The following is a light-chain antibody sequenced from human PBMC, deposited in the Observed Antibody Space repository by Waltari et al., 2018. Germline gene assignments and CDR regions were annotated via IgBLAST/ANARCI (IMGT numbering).Light chain of an antibody. CDR2: KDT. CDR1: DIGYKS. V-gene: IGLV3-25*03. J-gene: IGLJ2*01. Sequence: SYVLTQAPSVSVAPGQTARITCGGIDIGYKSVHWSQQKPGQAPVMGIYKDTERPSGTPERFSGSSSGTTVTLTISGVQAEDEADYYCQSVDSRITYVVFGGGTKVTVL. CDR3: QSVDSRITYVV.